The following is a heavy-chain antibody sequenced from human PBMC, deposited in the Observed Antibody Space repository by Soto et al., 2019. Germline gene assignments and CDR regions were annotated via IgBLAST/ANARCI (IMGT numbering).Heavy chain of an antibody. CDR3: ARDSDFDTNGYFQYWFDP. V-gene: IGHV3-48*02. Sequence: PGGSLRLSCAASGFTFSGYRMNWVRQAPGEGLEWIAYISSTSGTIYDADSVKGRFTISRDNAENSLYLQMDTLRDEDAVVYYCARDSDFDTNGYFQYWFDPWGQGTLVTVSS. J-gene: IGHJ5*02. CDR1: GFTFSGYR. D-gene: IGHD2-8*01. CDR2: ISSTSGTI.